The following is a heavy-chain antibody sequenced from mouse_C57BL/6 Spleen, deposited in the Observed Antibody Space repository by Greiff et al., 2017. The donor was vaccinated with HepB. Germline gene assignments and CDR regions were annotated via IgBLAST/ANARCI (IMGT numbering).Heavy chain of an antibody. D-gene: IGHD1-1*01. V-gene: IGHV3-6*01. CDR3: AREGNYYGSRGWFAY. J-gene: IGHJ3*01. Sequence: ESGPGLVKPSQSLSLTCSVTGYSITSGYYWNWIRQFPGNKLEWMGDISYDGSNNYNPSLKNRISITRDTSKNQFFLKLNSVTTEDTATYYCAREGNYYGSRGWFAYWGQGTLVTVSA. CDR1: GYSITSGYY. CDR2: ISYDGSN.